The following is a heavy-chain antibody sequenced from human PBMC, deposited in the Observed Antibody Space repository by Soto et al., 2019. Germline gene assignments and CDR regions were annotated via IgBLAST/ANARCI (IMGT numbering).Heavy chain of an antibody. Sequence: GSLRLSCAASGFDFRAYAMGWVRQTPGKGLEWVSGLSGRGDTTDYAESVKGRFTISRDNSKNMFYLQMNGLRVDDTAIYYCAKDIEAADLYDHWGQGTLVTVSS. CDR1: GFDFRAYA. CDR3: AKDIEAADLYDH. J-gene: IGHJ4*02. V-gene: IGHV3-23*01. D-gene: IGHD6-13*01. CDR2: LSGRGDTT.